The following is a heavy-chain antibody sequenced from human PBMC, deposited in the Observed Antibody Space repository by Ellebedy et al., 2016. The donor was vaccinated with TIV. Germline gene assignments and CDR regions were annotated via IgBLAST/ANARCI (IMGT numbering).Heavy chain of an antibody. V-gene: IGHV3-21*01. J-gene: IGHJ4*02. CDR3: ARGVRYGWGFDY. CDR1: GFTFSSYS. Sequence: GGSLRLSCAASGFTFSSYSMNWVRQAPGKGLEWVSSITSSSTYIYSADSVKGRFTISRDNAKNSLYLQMNSLRAEDTAVYYCARGVRYGWGFDYWGQGTLVTVSS. D-gene: IGHD6-19*01. CDR2: ITSSSTYI.